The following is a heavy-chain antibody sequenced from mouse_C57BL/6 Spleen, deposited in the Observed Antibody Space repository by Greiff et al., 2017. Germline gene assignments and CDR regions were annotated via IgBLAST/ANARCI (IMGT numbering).Heavy chain of an antibody. CDR3: ARGPYYYGSTYYAMDY. Sequence: EVKLVESGPGLVKPSQSLSLTCSVTGYSITSGYYWNWIRQFPGNKLEWMGYISYDGSNNYNPSLKNRISITRDTSKNQFFLKLNSVTTEDTATYYCARGPYYYGSTYYAMDYWGQGTSVTVSS. J-gene: IGHJ4*01. CDR1: GYSITSGYY. V-gene: IGHV3-6*01. CDR2: ISYDGSN. D-gene: IGHD1-1*01.